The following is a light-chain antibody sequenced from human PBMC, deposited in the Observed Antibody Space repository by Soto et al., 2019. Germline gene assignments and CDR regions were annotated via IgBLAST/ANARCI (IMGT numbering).Light chain of an antibody. Sequence: DIVMTQSPDSLAVSLGERATINCKSSQSVLHSSNNKNYLAWYQQKPGQPPKLLIYWASTRESGVPDRFSGSGSGTDFTLTITSLQAGDVAVYYCQQYYNTLYTFGQGTKLEIK. V-gene: IGKV4-1*01. CDR3: QQYYNTLYT. J-gene: IGKJ2*01. CDR1: QSVLHSSNNKNY. CDR2: WAS.